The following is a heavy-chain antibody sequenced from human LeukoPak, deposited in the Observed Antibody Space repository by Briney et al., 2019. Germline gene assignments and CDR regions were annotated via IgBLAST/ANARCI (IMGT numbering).Heavy chain of an antibody. Sequence: ASVKVSCKASGYTFTSYGISWVRQAPGQGLEWMGWISAYNGNTNYAQKFQGRVTMTRDTSISTAYMELSRLRSDDTAVYYCASGDGSTSCYAWGQGTLVTVSS. J-gene: IGHJ4*02. CDR2: ISAYNGNT. CDR1: GYTFTSYG. V-gene: IGHV1-18*01. CDR3: ASGDGSTSCYA. D-gene: IGHD2-2*01.